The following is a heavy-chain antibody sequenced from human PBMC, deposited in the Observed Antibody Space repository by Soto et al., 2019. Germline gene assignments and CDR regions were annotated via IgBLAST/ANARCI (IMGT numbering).Heavy chain of an antibody. V-gene: IGHV2-5*02. CDR3: AHRPSIAVFPGTIWIRDYHFDY. CDR1: GFSLNTSGVG. CDR2: IYWDDDK. Sequence: QITLKESGPTLVKPTQTLTLTCTFSGFSLNTSGVGVVWIRQPPGKALEWLALIYWDDDKRYSPSLKSRLTITKDTSKNQVVLTRTNMDPVDPATYYCAHRPSIAVFPGTIWIRDYHFDYWGQGTLVTVSS. D-gene: IGHD2-21*01. J-gene: IGHJ4*02.